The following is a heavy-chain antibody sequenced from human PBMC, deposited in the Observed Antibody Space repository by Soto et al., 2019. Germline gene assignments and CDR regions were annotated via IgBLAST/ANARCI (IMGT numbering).Heavy chain of an antibody. CDR1: GYTFTSYA. D-gene: IGHD1-26*01. CDR3: ARGGSLYWYFDL. Sequence: QVQLVQSGAEVKKPGASVKVSCKASGYTFTSYAMHWVRQAPGQRLEWMGWINAGNGNTKYSQKFQGRVTITRDTSASTAYMELSSLRSEDTAVYYCARGGSLYWYFDLWGQGTLVTVSS. V-gene: IGHV1-3*01. CDR2: INAGNGNT. J-gene: IGHJ2*01.